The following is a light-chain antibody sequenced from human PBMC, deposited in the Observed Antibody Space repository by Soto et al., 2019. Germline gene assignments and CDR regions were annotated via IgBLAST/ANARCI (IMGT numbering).Light chain of an antibody. V-gene: IGKV3-20*01. CDR2: SAS. Sequence: EIVLTQSPGTLSLSPGERATLSCRASQSVTSSYFAWYQQRPGQTPRLLIHSASIRATGIPDRFSASGSGTDFTLTIRRLEPEDFAVYYCQQFQTFGQGTKVEIK. CDR3: QQFQT. CDR1: QSVTSSY. J-gene: IGKJ1*01.